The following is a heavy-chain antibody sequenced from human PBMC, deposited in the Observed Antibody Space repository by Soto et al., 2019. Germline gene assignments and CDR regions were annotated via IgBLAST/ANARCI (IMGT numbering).Heavy chain of an antibody. J-gene: IGHJ4*02. CDR1: GGSISSYY. Sequence: PSETLSLTYTVSGGSISSYYWSWIRQPPGKGLEWIGYIYYSGSTNYNPSLKSRVTISVDTSKNQFYLKLNSMTAADTAVYYCARHNYGSGSTYFDYWGQGTLVTVSS. V-gene: IGHV4-59*08. D-gene: IGHD3-10*01. CDR2: IYYSGST. CDR3: ARHNYGSGSTYFDY.